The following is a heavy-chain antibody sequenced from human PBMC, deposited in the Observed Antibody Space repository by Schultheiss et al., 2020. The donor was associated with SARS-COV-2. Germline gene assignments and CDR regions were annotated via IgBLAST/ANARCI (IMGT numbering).Heavy chain of an antibody. V-gene: IGHV4-34*01. D-gene: IGHD6-13*01. J-gene: IGHJ6*02. CDR1: GGPFSGAY. CDR3: ARETLDSSWYTRRWSIRYGMDV. CDR2: IYYSGST. Sequence: SETLSLTCAVYGGPFSGAYWSWIRQPPGKGLEWIGYIYYSGSTYYNPSLKSRVTISVDTSKNQFSLKLSSVTAEDTAVYYCARETLDSSWYTRRWSIRYGMDVWGQGTTVTVSS.